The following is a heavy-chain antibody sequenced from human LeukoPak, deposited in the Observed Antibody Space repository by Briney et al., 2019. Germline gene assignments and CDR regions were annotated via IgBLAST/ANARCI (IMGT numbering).Heavy chain of an antibody. D-gene: IGHD2-2*01. CDR2: INPNSGGT. CDR3: ARGGGYCSSTSCFSAFDY. Sequence: ASVKVSCKASGYTFTGYYMHWVRQAPGQGLEWMGWINPNSGGTNYAQKFQGRVTMTRDTSISTAYMELSRLRSDDTAVYYCARGGGYCSSTSCFSAFDYWGQGTLVTVSS. CDR1: GYTFTGYY. V-gene: IGHV1-2*02. J-gene: IGHJ4*02.